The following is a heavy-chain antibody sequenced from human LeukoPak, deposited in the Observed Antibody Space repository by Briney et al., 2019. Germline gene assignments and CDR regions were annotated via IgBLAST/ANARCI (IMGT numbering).Heavy chain of an antibody. Sequence: SETLSLTCTVSGGSISSYYWSWIRQPPGKGLEGIGYISYSGSTNFNPSLKSRVTISVDTAKNQFSLKLSSVTAADTAVYYCAREGTAGTNLNWFDPWGQGTLVTVSS. V-gene: IGHV4-59*13. CDR1: GGSISSYY. D-gene: IGHD1-1*01. CDR3: AREGTAGTNLNWFDP. CDR2: ISYSGST. J-gene: IGHJ5*02.